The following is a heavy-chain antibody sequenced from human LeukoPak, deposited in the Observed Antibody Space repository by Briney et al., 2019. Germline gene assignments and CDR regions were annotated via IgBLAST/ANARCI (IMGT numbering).Heavy chain of an antibody. Sequence: GASVKVSCKASGYTFSNHYIHWVRHAPGQGLEWMGRINPNTADTNYAQKFQGRVTLTGDTSIGTAYMELSSLRSDDTAVYYCAIGFSYLRIFDIWGQGTMVTVSS. D-gene: IGHD3-10*01. J-gene: IGHJ3*02. V-gene: IGHV1-2*06. CDR2: INPNTADT. CDR3: AIGFSYLRIFDI. CDR1: GYTFSNHY.